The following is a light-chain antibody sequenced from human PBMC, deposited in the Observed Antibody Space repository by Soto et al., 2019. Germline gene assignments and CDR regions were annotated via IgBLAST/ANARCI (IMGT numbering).Light chain of an antibody. CDR3: LQDYNYPRA. CDR2: GAS. Sequence: DIQMTQSPSSLSASVGDRVTITCRASQSINRYLNWYQQKPGTAPKLLISGASSLQSGVPSRFSGSGSGTDFTLTISSLQPEDFATYYCLQDYNYPRAFGQGTKVDIK. CDR1: QSINRY. V-gene: IGKV1-39*01. J-gene: IGKJ1*01.